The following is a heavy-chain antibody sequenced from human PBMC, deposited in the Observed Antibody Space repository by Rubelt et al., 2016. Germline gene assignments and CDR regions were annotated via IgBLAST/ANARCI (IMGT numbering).Heavy chain of an antibody. D-gene: IGHD3-10*01. CDR2: IHYSGRT. CDR3: ARGAGSGSYYNTY. J-gene: IGHJ4*02. V-gene: IGHV4-39*07. Sequence: QLQLHESGPGLVKPSETLSLTCTVSGGSISSITYKWAWVRQPPEKGLEWIASIHYSGRTDYNPSLKSRVNISLDTSKNQVSLKLNFVTAADTAVYYCARGAGSGSYYNTYWGQGTLVTVSS. CDR1: GGSISSITYK.